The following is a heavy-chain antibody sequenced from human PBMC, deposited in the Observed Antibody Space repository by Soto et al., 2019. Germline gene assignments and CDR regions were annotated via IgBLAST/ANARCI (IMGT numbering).Heavy chain of an antibody. V-gene: IGHV1-3*01. D-gene: IGHD6-19*01. CDR3: ARVWYSSGWVSNYYYYYGMDV. J-gene: IGHJ6*02. Sequence: ASVKVSCKASGYTFTSYAMHWVRQAPGQRLEWMGWINAGNGNTKYSQKFQGRVTITRDTSASTAYMELSSLRSEDTAVYYCARVWYSSGWVSNYYYYYGMDVWGQGNTVTV. CDR2: INAGNGNT. CDR1: GYTFTSYA.